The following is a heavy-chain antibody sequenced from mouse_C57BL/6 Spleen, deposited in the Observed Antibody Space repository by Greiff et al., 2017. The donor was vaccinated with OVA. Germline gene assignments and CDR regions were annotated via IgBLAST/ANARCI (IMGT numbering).Heavy chain of an antibody. Sequence: VQLQQSGPGLVQPSQRLSITCTVSGFSLTSYGVHWVRQSPGKGLEWLGVIWRGGSTDDNAAFMSRLSITKDNSKSQDFFIMNSLQANDTAIYYCTKNRYYGSSSYAMDYWGQGTSVTVSS. J-gene: IGHJ4*01. CDR2: IWRGGST. CDR3: TKNRYYGSSSYAMDY. D-gene: IGHD1-1*01. CDR1: GFSLTSYG. V-gene: IGHV2-5*01.